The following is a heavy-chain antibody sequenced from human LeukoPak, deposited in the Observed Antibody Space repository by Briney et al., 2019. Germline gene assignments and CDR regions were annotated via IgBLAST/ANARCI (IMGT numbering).Heavy chain of an antibody. CDR2: ISGSGGST. CDR3: STSFYFDY. V-gene: IGHV3-23*01. CDR1: GFTFGSNA. D-gene: IGHD2-2*01. Sequence: PGGSLRLSCEASGFTFGSNALSWVRQAPGKGLDWVSSISGSGGSTYYADSVKGRFTISRDNSKNTLYLQMNSLRAEDTAIYYCSTSFYFDYWGQGTLVTVSS. J-gene: IGHJ4*02.